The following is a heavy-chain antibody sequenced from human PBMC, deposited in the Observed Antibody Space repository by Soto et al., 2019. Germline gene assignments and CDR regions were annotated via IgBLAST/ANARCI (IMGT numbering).Heavy chain of an antibody. V-gene: IGHV3-74*01. CDR3: GRGGSDSPMAPGY. CDR1: GFTFSSYW. CDR2: INPDGSAT. J-gene: IGHJ4*02. D-gene: IGHD5-18*01. Sequence: GGSLRLACAASGFTFSSYWMHWVRQAPGKGLVWVSRINPDGSATNYADSVKGRFTISRDNAKNTLYLQMNSLRAEDTAVFYCGRGGSDSPMAPGYWGQGTLVTVSS.